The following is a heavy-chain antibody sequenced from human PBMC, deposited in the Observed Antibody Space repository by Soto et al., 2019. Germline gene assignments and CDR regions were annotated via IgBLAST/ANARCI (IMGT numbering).Heavy chain of an antibody. CDR2: IHSSGSI. Sequence: TSETLSLPCTVSGGSISSDDYYWSWIRQAPGRGLEWIGYIHSSGSIYYNPSLKSRATMSIDTAGNQFSLKVSSVTVADTAVYYCARDLDGLHDDTSGPFPRPGWGQGTLVTVSS. CDR1: GGSISSDDYY. V-gene: IGHV4-30-4*01. CDR3: ARDLDGLHDDTSGPFPRPG. J-gene: IGHJ1*01. D-gene: IGHD3-22*01.